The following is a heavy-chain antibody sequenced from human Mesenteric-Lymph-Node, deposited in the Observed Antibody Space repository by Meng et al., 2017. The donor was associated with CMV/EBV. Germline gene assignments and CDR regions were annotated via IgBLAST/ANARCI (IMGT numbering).Heavy chain of an antibody. CDR1: GYIFTNYA. CDR3: ARAHYDFWIPYYFDY. V-gene: IGHV1-3*01. Sequence: SGYIFTNYAMQWVRQAHGQRLEWLGWINDGDGNTKYSQNFQDRVTITRDASASTAYMELASLTSEDTAVYYCARAHYDFWIPYYFDYWGQGTLVTVSS. J-gene: IGHJ4*02. D-gene: IGHD3-3*01. CDR2: INDGDGNT.